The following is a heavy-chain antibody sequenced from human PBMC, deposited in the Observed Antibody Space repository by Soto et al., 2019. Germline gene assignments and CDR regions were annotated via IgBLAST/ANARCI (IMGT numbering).Heavy chain of an antibody. CDR2: ISTSSDI. V-gene: IGHV3-21*01. J-gene: IGHJ4*02. D-gene: IGHD5-12*01. Sequence: EVQLVESGGGLVKPGGSLRLSCVASGFSFSDYTMNWVRQAPGKGLEWVSSISTSSDIDYADAVRGRFTISRDNARNSLHRQMSSLRAEDTGVYYCARGRGESDYDFYSDYWGQGTLVTVSS. CDR3: ARGRGESDYDFYSDY. CDR1: GFSFSDYT.